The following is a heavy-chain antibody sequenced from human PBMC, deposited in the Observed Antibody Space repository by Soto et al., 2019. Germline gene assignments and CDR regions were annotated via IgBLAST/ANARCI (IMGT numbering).Heavy chain of an antibody. Sequence: SETLSLTCTVSGGYISSYYWSWIRQPPGKGLEWIGYIYYSGSTNYNPSLKSRVTISVDTSKNQFSLKLSSVTAADTAVYYCAATTYCGGDCLLYFDYWGQGTLVTVSS. D-gene: IGHD2-21*02. CDR2: IYYSGST. V-gene: IGHV4-59*01. CDR3: AATTYCGGDCLLYFDY. CDR1: GGYISSYY. J-gene: IGHJ4*02.